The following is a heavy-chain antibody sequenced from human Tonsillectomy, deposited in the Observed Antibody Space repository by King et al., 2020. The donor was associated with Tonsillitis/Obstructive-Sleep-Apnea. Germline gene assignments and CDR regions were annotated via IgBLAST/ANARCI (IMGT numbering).Heavy chain of an antibody. D-gene: IGHD5-12*01. CDR2: IGRTSNSI. CDR3: AKDSGYVSH. J-gene: IGHJ4*02. Sequence: DVQLVESGGGLVQPGGSLRLSCAASGFTFSDYSMIWVRQAPGKGLEWISYIGRTSNSIYYADSVKGRFTVSRDNAKNSLFLQMNSLKDKDTAIYYCAKDSGYVSHWGQGTLVIVSS. CDR1: GFTFSDYS. V-gene: IGHV3-48*02.